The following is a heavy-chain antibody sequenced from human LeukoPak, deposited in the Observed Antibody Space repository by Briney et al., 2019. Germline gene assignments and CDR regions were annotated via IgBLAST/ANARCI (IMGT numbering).Heavy chain of an antibody. J-gene: IGHJ2*01. Sequence: ASVKVSCKASGYTFTHHGITWVRQAPGQGLEWMGWISAYNGDTKYAQKVQGRVTLTTDTSTNTAYMEMRSLTYDDTAVYYCARDPSNSSGRNQYFDPWGRGTLVTVSS. D-gene: IGHD6-19*01. CDR1: GYTFTHHG. CDR2: ISAYNGDT. V-gene: IGHV1-18*01. CDR3: ARDPSNSSGRNQYFDP.